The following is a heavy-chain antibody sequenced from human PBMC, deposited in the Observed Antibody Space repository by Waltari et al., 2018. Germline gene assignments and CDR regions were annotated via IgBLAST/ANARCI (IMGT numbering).Heavy chain of an antibody. Sequence: QVQLQQWGAGLLKPSETLSLTCAVYGGSFSGYYWSWIRQPPGKGLEWIGEINHSGSTNYNPSLESRVTISVDTSKNQFSLKLSSVTAADTAVYYCARVWWAVAGNDYWGQGTLVTVSS. CDR1: GGSFSGYY. J-gene: IGHJ4*02. CDR3: ARVWWAVAGNDY. V-gene: IGHV4-34*01. D-gene: IGHD6-19*01. CDR2: INHSGST.